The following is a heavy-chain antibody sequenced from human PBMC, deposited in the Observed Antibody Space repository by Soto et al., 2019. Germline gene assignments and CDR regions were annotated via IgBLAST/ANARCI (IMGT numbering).Heavy chain of an antibody. D-gene: IGHD1-26*01. CDR2: MKHNSGNA. CDR3: AREREPRAFDP. Sequence: QVQLVQSGAEVKKPGASVKVSCKASGYTFTSYDINWVRQATGQGLEWMGWMKHNSGNAGYAQKFQGRVTMTRNTSISTAYLELSSLRSEDTAVYSCAREREPRAFDPWGQGSLVTVSS. J-gene: IGHJ5*02. V-gene: IGHV1-8*01. CDR1: GYTFTSYD.